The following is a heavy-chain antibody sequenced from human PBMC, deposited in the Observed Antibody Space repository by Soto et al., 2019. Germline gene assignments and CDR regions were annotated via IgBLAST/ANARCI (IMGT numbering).Heavy chain of an antibody. D-gene: IGHD1-26*01. V-gene: IGHV4-34*01. Sequence: SSETLSLTCAVYGGSFSGYYWSWIRQPPGKGLEWIGEINHSGSTNYNPSLKSRVTISVDTSKNQFSLKLSSVTAADTAVYYCARSYRSGSYSIDYWGQGTLVTVSS. CDR3: ARSYRSGSYSIDY. CDR1: GGSFSGYY. J-gene: IGHJ4*02. CDR2: INHSGST.